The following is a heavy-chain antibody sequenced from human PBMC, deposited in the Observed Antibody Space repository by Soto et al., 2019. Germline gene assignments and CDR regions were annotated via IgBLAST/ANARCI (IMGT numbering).Heavy chain of an antibody. V-gene: IGHV1-69*13. Sequence: VASVKVSCKASGGTFSSHGISWVRQAPGQGLEWMGEIIPLFGTTKYAQNFQGRVTINADESTSTASMELRSLRSEDTAVYYCVRGNYIVVVPDKMPSDDWFDPWGQGTLVTVSS. CDR3: VRGNYIVVVPDKMPSDDWFDP. J-gene: IGHJ5*02. CDR1: GGTFSSHG. D-gene: IGHD2-2*01. CDR2: IIPLFGTT.